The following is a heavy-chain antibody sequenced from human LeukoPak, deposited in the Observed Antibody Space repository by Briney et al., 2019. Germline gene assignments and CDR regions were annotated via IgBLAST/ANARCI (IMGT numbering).Heavy chain of an antibody. CDR1: GFTFSSYA. D-gene: IGHD3-16*02. V-gene: IGHV3-23*01. CDR2: ISGSGGST. Sequence: PGGSLRLSCAASGFTFSSYAMSWVRQAPGKGLEWVSAISGSGGSTYYADSVRGRFTVSRDNAKNSLYLQMNSLRAEDTAVYYCATSEGDYLWGIYRYTHFDYWGQGTLVTVSS. CDR3: ATSEGDYLWGIYRYTHFDY. J-gene: IGHJ4*02.